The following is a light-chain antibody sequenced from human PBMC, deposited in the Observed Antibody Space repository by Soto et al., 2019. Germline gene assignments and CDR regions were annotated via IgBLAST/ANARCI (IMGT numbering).Light chain of an antibody. CDR1: QSVSGSS. CDR3: QQYRTSRT. J-gene: IGKJ1*01. Sequence: EIVLTQSPGTLSLSPGERATLSCRASQSVSGSSLAWYQQRPGQPPRLLIYAVSRRATGSPERFSGSGSETDFSLTISRLEPEDFAVYFCQQYRTSRTFGQGTKVEI. CDR2: AVS. V-gene: IGKV3-20*01.